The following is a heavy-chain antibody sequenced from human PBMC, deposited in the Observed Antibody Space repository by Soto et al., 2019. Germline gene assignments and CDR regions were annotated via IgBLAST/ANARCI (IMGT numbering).Heavy chain of an antibody. V-gene: IGHV3-15*01. CDR2: IKSKTDGGTT. J-gene: IGHJ6*02. CDR3: TTPDILTVPPLDEDYYGMDV. Sequence: PGGSLRLSCAASGFTFSNAWMSWVRQAPGKGLEWVGRIKSKTDGGTTDYAAPVKGRFTISRDDSKNTLYLQMNSLKTEDTAVYYCTTPDILTVPPLDEDYYGMDVWGQGTTVTVSS. D-gene: IGHD3-9*01. CDR1: GFTFSNAW.